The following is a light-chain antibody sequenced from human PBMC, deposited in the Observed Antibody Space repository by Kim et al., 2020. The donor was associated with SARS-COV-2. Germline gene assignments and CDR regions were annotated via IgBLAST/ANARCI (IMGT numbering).Light chain of an antibody. J-gene: IGKJ1*01. V-gene: IGKV3-20*01. CDR1: QAFARSY. CDR2: ADF. Sequence: SPGRSVTLSCTPSQAFARSYFAWYQQTPGQPPRLLIYADFGRATGVPDRFSGSGSGTDFTLTITRLEPEDFAVYFCQQYDSSLGTFGQGTKVDIK. CDR3: QQYDSSLGT.